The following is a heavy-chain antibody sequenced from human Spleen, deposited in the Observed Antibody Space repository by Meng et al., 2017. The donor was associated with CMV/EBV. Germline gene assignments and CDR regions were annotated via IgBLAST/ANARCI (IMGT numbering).Heavy chain of an antibody. V-gene: IGHV3-21*01. CDR2: ISSSGTYI. D-gene: IGHD3-3*01. CDR1: GFTFSSYS. CDR3: AREGIFGVVINYYYYGMDV. Sequence: GGSLRLSCAASGFTFSSYSMNWVRQAPGKRLEWVSFISSSGTYIYFADSLRGRFTISRDNAKNSLYLQMNSLRAEDTAVYYCAREGIFGVVINYYYYGMDVWGQGTTVTVSS. J-gene: IGHJ6*02.